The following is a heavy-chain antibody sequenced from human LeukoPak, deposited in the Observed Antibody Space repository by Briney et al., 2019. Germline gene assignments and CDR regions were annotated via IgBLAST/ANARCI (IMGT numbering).Heavy chain of an antibody. Sequence: PGGSLRLSCAASGLIVSNNYMSRVRQAPGKGLEWVSIVYSGGHTYYADSVKGRFTTSRDKSKNTLYLQMSSLRAEDTAVYYCARGIRDCSRTTCYQPFDYWGQGALVTVSS. CDR3: ARGIRDCSRTTCYQPFDY. J-gene: IGHJ4*02. CDR1: GLIVSNNY. CDR2: VYSGGHT. D-gene: IGHD2-2*01. V-gene: IGHV3-53*01.